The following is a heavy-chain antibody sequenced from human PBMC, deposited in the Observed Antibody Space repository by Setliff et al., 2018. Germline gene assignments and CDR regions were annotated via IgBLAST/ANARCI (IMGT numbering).Heavy chain of an antibody. D-gene: IGHD3-3*01. CDR2: IYPGDSDT. Sequence: GESLKISCKSSGYTFTNYWIGWVRQMPGKGLEWMGIIYPGDSDTRYSPSFQGQVTISADKSISTAYLQWSSLKASDTAMYYCARQAIFGSDAFDIWGQGTMVTVS. J-gene: IGHJ3*02. V-gene: IGHV5-51*01. CDR1: GYTFTNYW. CDR3: ARQAIFGSDAFDI.